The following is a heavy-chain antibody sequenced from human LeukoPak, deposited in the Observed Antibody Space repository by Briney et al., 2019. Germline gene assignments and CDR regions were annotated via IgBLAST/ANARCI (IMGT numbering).Heavy chain of an antibody. CDR2: ISYDGSNK. CDR1: GFTFSSYG. V-gene: IGHV3-30*19. Sequence: GRSLRLSCAASGFTFSSYGMHWVRQAPGKGLEWVAVISYDGSNKYYADSVKGRFTISRDNSKNTLYLQMNSLRAEDTAVYYCARVPGYCSGGSCRGGAFDIWGQGTMVTVSS. CDR3: ARVPGYCSGGSCRGGAFDI. D-gene: IGHD2-15*01. J-gene: IGHJ3*02.